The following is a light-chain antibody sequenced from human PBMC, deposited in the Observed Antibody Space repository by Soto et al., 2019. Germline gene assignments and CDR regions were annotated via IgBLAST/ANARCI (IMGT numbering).Light chain of an antibody. CDR1: QSISNY. CDR3: QQSYRIPL. V-gene: IGKV1-39*01. CDR2: GAS. Sequence: IQMTQSPSSLSASVGDRVTITCRASQSISNYLNWYQQKPGKAPKLLIYGASSLQSGVTSRFSGSGSVTDFARTISSLQSEDLATYYCQQSYRIPLFGGGTKVEIK. J-gene: IGKJ4*02.